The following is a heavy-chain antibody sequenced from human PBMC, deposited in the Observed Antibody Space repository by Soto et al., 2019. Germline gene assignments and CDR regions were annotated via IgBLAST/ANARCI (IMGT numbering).Heavy chain of an antibody. D-gene: IGHD3-3*01. CDR3: ARGLGVVNAYYYYMDV. CDR2: ISSSSSTI. J-gene: IGHJ6*03. CDR1: GFTFSSYI. V-gene: IGHV3-48*01. Sequence: GSLRLSCAASGFTFSSYIMNWVRQAPGKGLEWVSYISSSSSTIYYADSVKGRFTISRDNAKNSLYLQMNSLRAEDTAVYYCARGLGVVNAYYYYMDVWGKGTTVTVSS.